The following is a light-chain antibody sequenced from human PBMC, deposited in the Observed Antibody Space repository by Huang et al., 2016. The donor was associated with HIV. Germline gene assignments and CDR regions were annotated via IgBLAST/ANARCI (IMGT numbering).Light chain of an antibody. CDR2: KTS. V-gene: IGKV1-5*03. CDR1: QNILNW. CDR3: QQYNSHPYT. J-gene: IGKJ2*01. Sequence: DIQMTQSPSTLSASVGDRVTITCRASQNILNWLDWYQQKPGRAPSLVIYKTSTLQDGGPSRCSGSGSGTEFTLTISSLQPDDFATYYCQQYNSHPYTFGQGTKLDIK.